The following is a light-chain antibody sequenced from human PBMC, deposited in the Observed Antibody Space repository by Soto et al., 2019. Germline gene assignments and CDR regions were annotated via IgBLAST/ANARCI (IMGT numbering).Light chain of an antibody. V-gene: IGKV3-20*01. CDR2: DAS. CDR1: QNVRNSY. Sequence: EIMLTQSPGTLSLSPGERATLSCWASQNVRNSYLAWYQQKPGQAPRLLIYDASSRATGIPDRFSGSGSGTDFTLTISRLEPEDFAVYYCQQYGSSPQTFGQGTKVEIK. CDR3: QQYGSSPQT. J-gene: IGKJ1*01.